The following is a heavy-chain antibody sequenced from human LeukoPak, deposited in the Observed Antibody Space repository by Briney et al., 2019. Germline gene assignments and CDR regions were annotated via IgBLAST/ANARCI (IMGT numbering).Heavy chain of an antibody. CDR3: ARDDCSSISCYHNWFDP. CDR1: GFTFSRYW. V-gene: IGHV3-7*01. J-gene: IGHJ5*02. Sequence: PGGSLRLSCAASGFTFSRYWMSWVRQAPGKGLEWVANIKQDGSEKYYVVSVKGRFTISRDNAKNSLYLQMNSLRAEDTAVYYCARDDCSSISCYHNWFDPWGQGTLVTVSS. D-gene: IGHD2-2*01. CDR2: IKQDGSEK.